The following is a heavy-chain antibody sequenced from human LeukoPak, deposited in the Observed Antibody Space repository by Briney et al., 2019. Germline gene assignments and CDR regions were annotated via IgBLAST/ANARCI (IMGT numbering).Heavy chain of an antibody. CDR3: ARRTIAAAGTGSWWFDP. V-gene: IGHV4-59*08. Sequence: PSETLSLTCTVSGGSISSYYWSWIRQPPGKGLEWIGYIYYSGSTNYNPPLKSRVTIPVDTSKNQFSLRLSSVTAADTAVYYCARRTIAAAGTGSWWFDPWGQGTLVTVSS. CDR2: IYYSGST. D-gene: IGHD6-13*01. J-gene: IGHJ5*02. CDR1: GGSISSYY.